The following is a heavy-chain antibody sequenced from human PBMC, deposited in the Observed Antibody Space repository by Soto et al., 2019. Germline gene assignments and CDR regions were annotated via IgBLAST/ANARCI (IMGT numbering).Heavy chain of an antibody. CDR3: ARGYYYGSGRPTPGGMDV. D-gene: IGHD3-10*01. J-gene: IGHJ6*02. CDR2: ISTYTGST. V-gene: IGHV1-18*01. CDR1: GYTFTNYD. Sequence: GASVKVSCKASGYTFTNYDINWVRQAPGQGLEWMGWISTYTGSTNYAQKLQGRVTMTTDTSTSTAYMELRSLRSDDTAVYYCARGYYYGSGRPTPGGMDVWGQGTTVTVSS.